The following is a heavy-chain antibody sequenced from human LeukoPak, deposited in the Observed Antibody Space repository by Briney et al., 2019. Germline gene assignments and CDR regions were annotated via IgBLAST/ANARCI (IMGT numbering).Heavy chain of an antibody. D-gene: IGHD3-22*01. CDR2: IYYSGST. J-gene: IGHJ4*02. V-gene: IGHV4-39*01. CDR1: GDSISSSSYY. CDR3: ARYWGPYDNSGAYFDY. Sequence: SETLSLTCTVSGDSISSSSYYWVWLRQPPGKGLEWIATIYYSGSTYYNPSLKSRVTISVDTYKNQFSLKLSSVTAADTAMYYCARYWGPYDNSGAYFDYWGQGTLVTVSS.